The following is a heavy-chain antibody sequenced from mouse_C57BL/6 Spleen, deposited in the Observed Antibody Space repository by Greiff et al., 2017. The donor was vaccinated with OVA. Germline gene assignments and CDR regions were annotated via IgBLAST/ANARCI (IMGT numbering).Heavy chain of an antibody. D-gene: IGHD2-3*01. CDR3: ARDDGSLYAMDY. CDR2: INPNNGGT. V-gene: IGHV1-18*01. CDR1: GYTFTDYN. J-gene: IGHJ4*01. Sequence: VQLQQSGPELVKPGASVKIPCKASGYTFTDYNMDWVKQSHGKSLEWIGDINPNNGGTIYNQKFKGKATLTVDKYSSTAYMELRSLTSADTAVYYCARDDGSLYAMDYWGQGTSVTVSS.